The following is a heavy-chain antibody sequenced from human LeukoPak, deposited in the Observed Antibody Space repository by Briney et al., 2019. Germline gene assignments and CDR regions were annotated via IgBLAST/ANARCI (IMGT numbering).Heavy chain of an antibody. CDR1: GFTFDDYA. J-gene: IGHJ4*02. CDR2: ISWNSGSI. CDR3: AKDPYYYGSGSPYYFDY. Sequence: GRSLRLSCAASGFTFDDYAMHWVRQAPGKGLEWVSGISWNSGSIGYADSVKGRFTISRDNAKNSLYLQMNSLRAEDMALYYCAKDPYYYGSGSPYYFDYWGQGTLVTVSS. D-gene: IGHD3-10*01. V-gene: IGHV3-9*03.